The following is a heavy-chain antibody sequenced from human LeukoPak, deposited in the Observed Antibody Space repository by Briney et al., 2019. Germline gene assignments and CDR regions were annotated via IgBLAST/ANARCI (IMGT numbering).Heavy chain of an antibody. Sequence: GGSLRLSCAASGFTFSSYGMHWVRQAPGKGLEWVAVIWYDGSNKYYADSVKGRFTISRDNSKNTLYLQMNSLRAEDTAVYYCAKESSPPEISGHPHFGYWGQGTLVTVSS. CDR2: IWYDGSNK. CDR1: GFTFSSYG. J-gene: IGHJ4*02. D-gene: IGHD2-15*01. V-gene: IGHV3-33*06. CDR3: AKESSPPEISGHPHFGY.